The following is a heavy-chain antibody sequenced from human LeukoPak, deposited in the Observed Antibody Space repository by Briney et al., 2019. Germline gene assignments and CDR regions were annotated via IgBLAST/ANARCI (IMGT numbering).Heavy chain of an antibody. CDR1: GGSFSGYY. CDR3: ARDGWGSTY. CDR2: INHSGST. V-gene: IGHV4-34*01. D-gene: IGHD3-10*01. Sequence: PSETLSLTCAVYGGSFSGYYWSWIRQPPGKGLEWIGEINHSGSTNYNPSLKSRVTISVDTSKNQFSLKLSSVTAADTAVYYCARDGWGSTYWGQGTLVTVSS. J-gene: IGHJ4*02.